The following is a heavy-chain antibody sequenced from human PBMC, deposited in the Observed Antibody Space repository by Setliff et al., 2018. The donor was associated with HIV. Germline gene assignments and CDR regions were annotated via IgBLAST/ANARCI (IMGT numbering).Heavy chain of an antibody. J-gene: IGHJ4*02. CDR3: ARDSGVATIRKSALDY. V-gene: IGHV3-7*03. CDR1: GFTFSNYW. CDR2: INRDGTEK. D-gene: IGHD5-12*01. Sequence: GGSLRLSCAASGFTFSNYWMTWVRQAPRKGLEWVAQINRDGTEKYYVDSVKGRFTISRDNAKNSLYLQMNSLRAEDTALYYCARDSGVATIRKSALDYWGQGTLVT.